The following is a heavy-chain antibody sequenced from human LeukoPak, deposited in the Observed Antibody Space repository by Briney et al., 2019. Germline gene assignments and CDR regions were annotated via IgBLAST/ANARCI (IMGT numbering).Heavy chain of an antibody. Sequence: ASVKVSCKASGYTFTGYYMHWVRQAPGQGLEWMGRINPNSGGTNYAQKFQGRVTITADESTSTAYMELSSLRSEDTAVYYCARDPIVVVEGGDDYWGQGTLVTVSS. V-gene: IGHV1-2*06. J-gene: IGHJ4*02. CDR2: INPNSGGT. D-gene: IGHD2-15*01. CDR3: ARDPIVVVEGGDDY. CDR1: GYTFTGYY.